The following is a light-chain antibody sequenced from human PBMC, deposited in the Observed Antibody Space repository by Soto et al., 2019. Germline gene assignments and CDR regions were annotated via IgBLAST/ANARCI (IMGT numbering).Light chain of an antibody. CDR3: CSYTASTNYV. CDR1: SSDVGRYNY. J-gene: IGLJ1*01. Sequence: QSVLTQPASVSGSPGQSITISCTGTSSDVGRYNYVSWYQHHPGKAPKLMISDVSHRPSGISYRFSGSKSGNTASLIISGLQAEDEADYYCCSYTASTNYVFGTGTKVTVL. CDR2: DVS. V-gene: IGLV2-14*03.